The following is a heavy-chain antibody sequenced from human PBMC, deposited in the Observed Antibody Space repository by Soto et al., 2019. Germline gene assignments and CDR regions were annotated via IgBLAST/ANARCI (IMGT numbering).Heavy chain of an antibody. V-gene: IGHV3-48*02. CDR1: GLTFSTYS. D-gene: IGHD2-8*01. Sequence: GGSLRLSCAASGLTFSTYSMNWVRQAPGKGLEWVSYISFSGSAIFYADSVRGRFTISRDNAKNSLYLQMNTLRDEDTAVYYCARDNGMAGSFDPWGQGTLVTVSS. CDR2: ISFSGSAI. CDR3: ARDNGMAGSFDP. J-gene: IGHJ5*02.